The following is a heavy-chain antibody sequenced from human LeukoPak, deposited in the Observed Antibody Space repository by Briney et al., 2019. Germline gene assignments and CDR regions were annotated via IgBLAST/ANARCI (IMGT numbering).Heavy chain of an antibody. CDR3: ARGGVLKSVDY. CDR1: GGSISSSSYY. J-gene: IGHJ4*02. CDR2: IYYSGST. D-gene: IGHD3-16*01. V-gene: IGHV4-39*07. Sequence: ASETLSLTCIVSGGSISSSSYYWGWIRQPPGKGLEWIGSIYYSGSTYYNPSLKSRVTISVDTSKNQFSLRLSSVTAADTAVYYCARGGVLKSVDYWGQGTLVAVSS.